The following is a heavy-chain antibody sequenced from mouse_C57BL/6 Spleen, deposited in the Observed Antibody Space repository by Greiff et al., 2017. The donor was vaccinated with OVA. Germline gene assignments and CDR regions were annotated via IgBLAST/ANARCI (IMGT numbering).Heavy chain of an antibody. V-gene: IGHV1-74*01. Sequence: QVQLKQPGAELVKPGASVKVSCKASGYTFTSYWMHWVKQRPGQGLEWIGRIHPSDSDTNYNQKFKGKATLTVDKSSSTAYMQLSSLTSEDSAVYYCAIGRIYDGYPFDYWGQGTTLTVSS. CDR2: IHPSDSDT. CDR3: AIGRIYDGYPFDY. D-gene: IGHD2-3*01. CDR1: GYTFTSYW. J-gene: IGHJ2*01.